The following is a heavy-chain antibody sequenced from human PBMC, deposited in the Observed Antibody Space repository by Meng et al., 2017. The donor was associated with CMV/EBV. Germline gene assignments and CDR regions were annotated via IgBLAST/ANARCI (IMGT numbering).Heavy chain of an antibody. CDR3: AKDKGEDDYSNEGGLIDY. D-gene: IGHD4-11*01. J-gene: IGHJ4*02. V-gene: IGHV3-23*03. CDR1: GFTFSNFD. Sequence: GESLKISCAASGFTFSNFDMSWVRQAPGKGLEWVSFIYRGGVSTYYADSVRGRFTISRDTSKNTLYLQMNSLRAEDTAVYYCAKDKGEDDYSNEGGLIDYWGQGTLVTVSS. CDR2: IYRGGVST.